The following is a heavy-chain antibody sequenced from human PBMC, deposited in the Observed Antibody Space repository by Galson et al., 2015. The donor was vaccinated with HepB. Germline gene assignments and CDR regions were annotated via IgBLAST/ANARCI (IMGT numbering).Heavy chain of an antibody. V-gene: IGHV1-18*04. Sequence: SVKVSCKASGYTFTSYGISWVRQAPGQGLEWMGWISAYNGNTNYAQKLQGRVTMTTDTSTSTAYMELRSLRSDDTAVYYCARDQGYSGVPGYFDYWGQGTLVTVSS. J-gene: IGHJ4*02. CDR2: ISAYNGNT. D-gene: IGHD5-12*01. CDR3: ARDQGYSGVPGYFDY. CDR1: GYTFTSYG.